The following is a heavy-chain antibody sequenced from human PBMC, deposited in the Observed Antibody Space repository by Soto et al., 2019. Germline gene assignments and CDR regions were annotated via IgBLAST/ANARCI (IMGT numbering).Heavy chain of an antibody. D-gene: IGHD3-9*01. CDR1: GGSISSGGYY. CDR3: ARAEDILTGYPDY. Sequence: PSETLSLTCTVSGGSISSGGYYWSWIRQHPGKGLEWIGYIYYSGSTYYNPSLKSRVTISVDTSKNQFSLKLSSVTAADTAVYYCARAEDILTGYPDYWGQGTLVTVSS. CDR2: IYYSGST. V-gene: IGHV4-31*03. J-gene: IGHJ4*02.